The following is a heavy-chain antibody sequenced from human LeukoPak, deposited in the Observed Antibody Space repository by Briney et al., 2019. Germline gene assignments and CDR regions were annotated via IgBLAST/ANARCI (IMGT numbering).Heavy chain of an antibody. CDR3: AKDRRSGYDSVDYFDY. CDR1: GFTFSSYA. Sequence: PGGSLRLSCAASGFTFSSYAMSWVRQAPGKGLEWVSVISGSGGSTYYADSVKGRFTISRDNSKNTLYLQMNSLRAEDTAVYYCAKDRRSGYDSVDYFDYWGQGTLVTVSS. J-gene: IGHJ4*02. V-gene: IGHV3-23*01. CDR2: ISGSGGST. D-gene: IGHD5-12*01.